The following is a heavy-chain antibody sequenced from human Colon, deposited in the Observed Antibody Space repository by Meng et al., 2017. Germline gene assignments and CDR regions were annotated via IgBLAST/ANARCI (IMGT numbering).Heavy chain of an antibody. CDR3: ARNPVIPDARTFDF. V-gene: IGHV4-30-4*01. Sequence: VQLQASGPGLVMPSQTLSLTCPISNGSINSADYYWNWIRQPPGKSAEWLGYIHYIGNTYYPPSLKSRLAMSLDTSNNRFSLRLKSVTAADTAVYYCARNPVIPDARTFDFWGQGALVTVSS. D-gene: IGHD2-2*01. J-gene: IGHJ4*02. CDR2: IHYIGNT. CDR1: NGSINSADYY.